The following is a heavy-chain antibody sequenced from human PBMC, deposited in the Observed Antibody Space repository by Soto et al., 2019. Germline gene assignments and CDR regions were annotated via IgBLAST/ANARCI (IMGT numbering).Heavy chain of an antibody. D-gene: IGHD2-15*01. CDR1: GYTFTGYD. Sequence: GASVKVSCKASGYTFTGYDINWVRQATGQGLEWMGWMNPNSGNTGYAQKFQGRVTMTRNTSISTAYMELSSLRSEDTAVYYCAREPAATLYYYGMDVWGQGTTVTVSS. CDR3: AREPAATLYYYGMDV. V-gene: IGHV1-8*01. CDR2: MNPNSGNT. J-gene: IGHJ6*02.